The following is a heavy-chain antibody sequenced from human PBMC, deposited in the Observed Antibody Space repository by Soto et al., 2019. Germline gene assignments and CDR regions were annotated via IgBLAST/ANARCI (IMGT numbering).Heavy chain of an antibody. D-gene: IGHD3-10*01. J-gene: IGHJ6*04. V-gene: IGHV1-18*01. Sequence: QVQLVQSGAEVKKPGASVKVSCKASGYTFTSHGISWVRQAPGQGLEWMGWISAYNGDTNYAQKRQGRVPVTTDTSRGPGNRTRRSLTSEDTSVYYCASMARRANIACYHSMDVWGKGTTVTVSS. CDR3: ASMARRANIACYHSMDV. CDR2: ISAYNGDT. CDR1: GYTFTSHG.